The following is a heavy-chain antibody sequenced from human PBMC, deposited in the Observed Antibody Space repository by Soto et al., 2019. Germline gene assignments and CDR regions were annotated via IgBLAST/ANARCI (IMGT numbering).Heavy chain of an antibody. D-gene: IGHD3-9*01. CDR2: IYYTGST. CDR3: ARWADYDILTGYYYDGMDV. Sequence: SETLSLTCTVPGGSISSYYWSWIRQPPGKGLEWIGYIYYTGSTNYNPSLKSRVTISVDTSKNQFSLKLSSVTAADTAVYYCARWADYDILTGYYYDGMDVWGQGTTVT. CDR1: GGSISSYY. J-gene: IGHJ6*02. V-gene: IGHV4-59*08.